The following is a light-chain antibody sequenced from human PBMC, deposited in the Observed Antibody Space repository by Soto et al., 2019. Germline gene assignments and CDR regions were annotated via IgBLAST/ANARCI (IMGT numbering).Light chain of an antibody. CDR3: QHYNNWPHAWT. V-gene: IGKV3-15*01. J-gene: IGKJ1*01. CDR1: QSVSST. CDR2: AVS. Sequence: IMWIPTHGNLSLYAKGGATRSCGISQSVSSTLAWYQQKPGKAPRLLIYAVSTRATGIPARLSGSWSGKEFTLTINSLQSEDFSVYYSQHYNNWPHAWTVGQGTKVDIK.